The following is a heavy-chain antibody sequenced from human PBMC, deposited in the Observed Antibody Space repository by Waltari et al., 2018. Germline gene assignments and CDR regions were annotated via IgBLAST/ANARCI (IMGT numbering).Heavy chain of an antibody. V-gene: IGHV3-53*02. CDR3: KTRDY. J-gene: IGHJ4*02. Sequence: EVQLVETGGGLIQPGGSLRLSCAASGFTVSNNYMSWVRQPPGAGLEWFSFIYSGGSTYYRGSVKGRFTISRDNAKNTLYLEMNSLRAEDTAVYYCKTRDYWGQGTLVTVSS. CDR2: IYSGGST. CDR1: GFTVSNNY.